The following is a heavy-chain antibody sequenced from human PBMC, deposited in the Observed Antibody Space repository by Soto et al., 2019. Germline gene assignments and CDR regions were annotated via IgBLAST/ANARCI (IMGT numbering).Heavy chain of an antibody. J-gene: IGHJ4*02. CDR2: ISAYNGNT. D-gene: IGHD2-15*01. CDR3: GGGCSGGSRRPGAIDY. CDR1: GYTFTSYG. Sequence: QVQLLQSGAEVKKPGASVKVSCKASGYTFTSYGISWVRQAPGQGLEWMGWISAYNGNTNYAQKLQGRVTLTTDTSTSTAYMEPRSLRSDDTAVYYCGGGCSGGSRRPGAIDYWGQGTLVTVSS. V-gene: IGHV1-18*04.